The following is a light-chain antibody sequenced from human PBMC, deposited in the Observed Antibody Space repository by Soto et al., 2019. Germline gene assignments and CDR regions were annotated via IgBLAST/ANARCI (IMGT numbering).Light chain of an antibody. CDR2: GAS. Sequence: EIVLTQSPATLSVSPGERATLSCRSSPSVSSNLAWYQQIPGKAPRILIYGASTRATGIPARFSGSGSGTEFTLTISSLQSEDFAVYYCQQYNNWPPGTFGQGTKLEI. J-gene: IGKJ2*02. CDR1: PSVSSN. V-gene: IGKV3D-15*01. CDR3: QQYNNWPPGT.